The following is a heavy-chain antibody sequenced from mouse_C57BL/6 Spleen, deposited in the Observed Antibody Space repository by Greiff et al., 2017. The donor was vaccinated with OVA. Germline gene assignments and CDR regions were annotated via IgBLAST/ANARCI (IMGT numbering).Heavy chain of an antibody. Sequence: EVKLVESGGGLVKPGGSLKLSCAASGFTFSSYAMSWVRQTPEKRLEWVATISDGGSYTYYPDNVKGRFTISRDYAKNNLYLQMSHLKSEDTAMYYCAREGGRDYAMDYWGQGTSVTVSS. V-gene: IGHV5-4*01. D-gene: IGHD3-3*01. CDR2: ISDGGSYT. CDR3: AREGGRDYAMDY. CDR1: GFTFSSYA. J-gene: IGHJ4*01.